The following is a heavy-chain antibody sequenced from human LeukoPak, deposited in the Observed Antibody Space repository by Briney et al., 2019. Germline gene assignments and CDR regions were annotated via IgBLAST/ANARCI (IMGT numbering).Heavy chain of an antibody. CDR3: ARGGMRYYDSSGHDY. D-gene: IGHD3-22*01. J-gene: IGHJ4*02. CDR2: IYYSGST. CDR1: NGSISSYF. V-gene: IGHV4-59*01. Sequence: KPSETLSLTCSVSNGSISSYFWNWVRLPPGKGLEWIGYIYYSGSTNYNTSLKSRVTISLDTSKNQFSLKVSSVTAADTAVYYCARGGMRYYDSSGHDYWGQGTLVTVSS.